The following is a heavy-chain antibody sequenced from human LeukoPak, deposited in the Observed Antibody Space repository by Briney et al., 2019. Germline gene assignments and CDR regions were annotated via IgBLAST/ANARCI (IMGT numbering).Heavy chain of an antibody. Sequence: GGSLRLSCAASGFTFSSYDMHWVRQATGKGLEWVSSIVTAGDTYYTGSVKGRFTISRENAKNSLSPQMNSLRAGDTAVYYCARGYVVRGLAYWFDPWGQGTLVTVSS. CDR3: ARGYVVRGLAYWFDP. CDR2: IVTAGDT. CDR1: GFTFSSYD. D-gene: IGHD3-10*01. V-gene: IGHV3-13*01. J-gene: IGHJ5*02.